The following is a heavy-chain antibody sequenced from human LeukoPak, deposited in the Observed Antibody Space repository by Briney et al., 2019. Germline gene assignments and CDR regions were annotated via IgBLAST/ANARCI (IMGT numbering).Heavy chain of an antibody. CDR3: AKEHVDVVATIDY. Sequence: GGSLRLSCAASGFTFSDYYMSWIRQAPGKGLEWVSHISSSSSYTNYADSVKGRFTISRDNAKNSLYLQMNSLRAEDTAVYYCAKEHVDVVATIDYWGQGTLVTVSS. CDR2: ISSSSSYT. V-gene: IGHV3-11*05. D-gene: IGHD5-12*01. J-gene: IGHJ4*02. CDR1: GFTFSDYY.